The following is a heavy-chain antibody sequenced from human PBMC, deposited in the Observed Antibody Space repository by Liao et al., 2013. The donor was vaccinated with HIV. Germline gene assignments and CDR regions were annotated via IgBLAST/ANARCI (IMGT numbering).Heavy chain of an antibody. CDR1: GGSISSGDYY. V-gene: IGHV4-61*02. CDR3: ARRIHGRDWYFDL. D-gene: IGHD5-18*01. J-gene: IGHJ2*01. Sequence: QVQLQESGPGLVKPSQTLSLTCTVSGGSISSGDYYWSWIRQPAGKGLEWIGRIYTSGSTNYNPSLKSRFTISVDTSKNQFSLKLSSVTAADTAVYYCARRIHGRDWYFDLWGRGTLVTVSS. CDR2: IYTSGST.